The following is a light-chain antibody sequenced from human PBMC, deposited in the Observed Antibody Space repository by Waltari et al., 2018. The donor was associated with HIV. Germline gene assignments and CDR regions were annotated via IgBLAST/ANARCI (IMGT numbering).Light chain of an antibody. J-gene: IGKJ5*01. Sequence: EIVLTQSPATLSVSPGERATLSCRASQSVSSYLAWYQQEPGQAPSLLIYGTSSRATGIPARFSGSGSGTDFTLTISSLEPGDFGVYYCQQRSSWPITFGQGTRLEIK. CDR1: QSVSSY. V-gene: IGKV3-11*01. CDR2: GTS. CDR3: QQRSSWPIT.